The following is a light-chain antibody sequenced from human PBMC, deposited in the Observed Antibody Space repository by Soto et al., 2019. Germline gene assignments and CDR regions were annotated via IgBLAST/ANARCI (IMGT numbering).Light chain of an antibody. CDR3: QQYNNWHQT. CDR1: QIISSK. V-gene: IGKV3-15*01. J-gene: IGKJ2*01. CDR2: GAS. Sequence: EIVMTQSPATLSVSPGERATLSCGASQIISSKLAWYQQKPGQAPMLLIYGASTRATGIPARFSGSGSGTEFTITISSLQSEDFAVYYCQQYNNWHQTFGQGTKLEIK.